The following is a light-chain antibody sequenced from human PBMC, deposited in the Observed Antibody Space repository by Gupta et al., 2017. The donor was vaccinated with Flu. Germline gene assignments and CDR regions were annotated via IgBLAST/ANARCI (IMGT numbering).Light chain of an antibody. CDR3: QAWDSSTGV. CDR2: QDS. Sequence: SSSLTQPPSVSVSPGQTASITCSGDTLGDKYACWYQQKPGQSPVLVIYQDSKRPSGIPERCSGSNSGNTATLTISGTQARDEADYYCQAWDSSTGVFGGGTKLTVL. J-gene: IGLJ2*01. V-gene: IGLV3-1*01. CDR1: TLGDKY.